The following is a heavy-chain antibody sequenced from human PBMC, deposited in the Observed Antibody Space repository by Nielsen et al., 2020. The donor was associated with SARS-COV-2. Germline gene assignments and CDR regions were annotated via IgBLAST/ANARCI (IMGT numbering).Heavy chain of an antibody. CDR2: ISWNSVSI. CDR1: GFTFDDYA. J-gene: IGHJ3*01. Sequence: SLKISCVGSGFTFDDYAMHWVRQAPGKGLEWVSGISWNSVSIDYADSVKGRFTISRDNAKSSLYLQMNSLRADDTALYYCARGGYCSSSSCYNAFDVWGEGTMVLVSS. CDR3: ARGGYCSSSSCYNAFDV. D-gene: IGHD2-2*03. V-gene: IGHV3-9*01.